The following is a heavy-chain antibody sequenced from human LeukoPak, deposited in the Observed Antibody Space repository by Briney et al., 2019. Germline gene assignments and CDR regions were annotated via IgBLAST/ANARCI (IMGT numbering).Heavy chain of an antibody. CDR1: GFTFSSYT. D-gene: IGHD3-10*01. V-gene: IGHV3-23*01. J-gene: IGHJ5*02. Sequence: GGSLRLSCAASGFTFSSYTMSWVRQAPGKGLEWVSTITTSDGNTYYADSVKGRFTVSRDNSKNTLYLQMNSLRAEDTAVYYCAKGADYYYGSGSPWGQGTLVTVSS. CDR2: ITTSDGNT. CDR3: AKGADYYYGSGSP.